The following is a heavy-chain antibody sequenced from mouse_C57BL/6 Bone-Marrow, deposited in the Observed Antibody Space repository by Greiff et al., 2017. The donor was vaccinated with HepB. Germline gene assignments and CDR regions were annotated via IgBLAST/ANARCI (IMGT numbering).Heavy chain of an antibody. CDR3: ARSWAHVLYFDY. D-gene: IGHD1-3*01. J-gene: IGHJ2*01. CDR2: IYPGSGNT. V-gene: IGHV1-76*01. Sequence: QVQLQQSGAELVRPGASVKLSCKASGYTFTDYYINWVKQRPGQGLEWIARIYPGSGNTYYNEKFKGKATLTAEKSSSTAYMQLSSLTSEDSAVYFCARSWAHVLYFDYWGQGTTLTVSS. CDR1: GYTFTDYY.